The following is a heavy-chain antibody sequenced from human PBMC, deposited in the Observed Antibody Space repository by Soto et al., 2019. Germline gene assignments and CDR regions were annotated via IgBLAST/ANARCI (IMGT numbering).Heavy chain of an antibody. Sequence: QVQLQESGPGLVKPSGTLSLTCAVSSGSISSSNWWRWVRQPPGKGLEWIGEIYHSGSTNYNPSLKSRVTISVDKSKNQFSLKLRSVTAADTAVYYCARGVYDFWGRRPFDIWGQGTMVTVSS. D-gene: IGHD3-3*01. CDR2: IYHSGST. CDR3: ARGVYDFWGRRPFDI. V-gene: IGHV4-4*02. CDR1: SGSISSSNW. J-gene: IGHJ3*02.